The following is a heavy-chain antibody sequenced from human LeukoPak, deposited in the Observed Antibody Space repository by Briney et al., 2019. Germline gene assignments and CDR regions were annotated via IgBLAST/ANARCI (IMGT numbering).Heavy chain of an antibody. D-gene: IGHD4-11*01. Sequence: SQTLSLTCAISGDSVSRNWIRQSPSRGLEWLGRTYYRSKWYKDYAVSVTRRITINPDTSKKQFSLQLNSVTPEDTAVSYYARNLHADFDYWGQGTLVTVSS. V-gene: IGHV6-1*01. J-gene: IGHJ4*02. CDR1: GDSVS. CDR3: ARNLHADFDY. CDR2: TYYRSKWYK.